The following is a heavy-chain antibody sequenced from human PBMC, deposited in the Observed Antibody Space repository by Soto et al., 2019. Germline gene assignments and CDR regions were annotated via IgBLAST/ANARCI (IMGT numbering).Heavy chain of an antibody. J-gene: IGHJ4*02. CDR1: GFTFSSYG. Sequence: GGSLRLSCAASGFTFSSYGMHWVRQAPGKGLEWVAVISYDGSNKYYADSVKGRFTISRDNSKNTLYLQMNSLRAEDTAVYYCAKTQKPGAWSKGSYYFDYWGQGTLVTVSS. D-gene: IGHD3-10*01. V-gene: IGHV3-30*18. CDR2: ISYDGSNK. CDR3: AKTQKPGAWSKGSYYFDY.